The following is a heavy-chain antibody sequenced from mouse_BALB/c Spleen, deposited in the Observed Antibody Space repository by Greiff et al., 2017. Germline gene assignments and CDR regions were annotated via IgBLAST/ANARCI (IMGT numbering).Heavy chain of an antibody. CDR2: IRLKSNNYAT. V-gene: IGHV6-6*02. J-gene: IGHJ1*01. CDR1: GFTFSNYW. D-gene: IGHD2-1*01. CDR3: TPGNYGDFDV. Sequence: EVKLMESGGGLVQPGGSMKLSCVASGFTFSNYWMNWVRQSPEKGLEWVAEIRLKSNNYATHYAESVKGRFTISRDDSKSSVYLQMNNLRAEDTGIYYCTPGNYGDFDVWGAGTTVTVSS.